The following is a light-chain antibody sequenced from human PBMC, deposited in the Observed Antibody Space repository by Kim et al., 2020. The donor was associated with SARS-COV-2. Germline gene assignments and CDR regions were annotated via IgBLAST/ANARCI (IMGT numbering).Light chain of an antibody. CDR1: NSNIGADVD. Sequence: RVTISCTWNNSNIGADVDVHGYQQVPGTAPKRLIYGNTNRPSGFPDRFSGSKSGTSASLAISGLQAEDEADYYCQSYDTGLSAWVFGGGTQLTVL. CDR3: QSYDTGLSAWV. V-gene: IGLV1-40*01. CDR2: GNT. J-gene: IGLJ3*02.